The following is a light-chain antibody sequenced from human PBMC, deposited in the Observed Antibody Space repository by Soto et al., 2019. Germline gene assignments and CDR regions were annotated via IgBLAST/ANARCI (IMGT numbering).Light chain of an antibody. CDR2: DVS. V-gene: IGLV2-14*03. CDR1: SSDVGGYNY. Sequence: VLTQPASVSGSPGQSITISCTGTSSDVGGYNYVSWYQHHPGKAPKLIIYDVSNRPSGVSNPFSGSKSGNTASLTISGLQPEDEADYYCSSYTTSNTRQIVFGTGTKVTVL. CDR3: SSYTTSNTRQIV. J-gene: IGLJ1*01.